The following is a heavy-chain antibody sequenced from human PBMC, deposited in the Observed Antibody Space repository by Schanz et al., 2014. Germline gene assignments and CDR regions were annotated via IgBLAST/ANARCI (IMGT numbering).Heavy chain of an antibody. V-gene: IGHV1-46*01. Sequence: QVQLVQSGPEVEKPGASVKVSCKASGYTFVSYSMHWVRQAPGQGLEWMGIINPSGGDTSYALRFQDRVTVTRDTSRSTVYMELSSLRSEDTAVYYCARGGYSSGWYDRDIAHFDYWGQGTLVTVSS. D-gene: IGHD6-19*01. CDR1: GYTFVSYS. CDR3: ARGGYSSGWYDRDIAHFDY. J-gene: IGHJ4*02. CDR2: INPSGGDT.